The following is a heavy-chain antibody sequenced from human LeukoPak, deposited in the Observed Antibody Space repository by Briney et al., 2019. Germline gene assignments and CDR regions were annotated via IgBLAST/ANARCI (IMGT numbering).Heavy chain of an antibody. CDR1: GFIFSSYG. Sequence: GGSLRLSCAASGFIFSSYGIHWVRQAPGKGLGWVTFIWYDGSKKYYADSVKGRFTISRDNSKNTMYLQMNSLRAEDTGVYYCARDSGPYYYDRSGYYYAYWGQGTLVTVSS. CDR2: IWYDGSKK. CDR3: ARDSGPYYYDRSGYYYAY. J-gene: IGHJ4*02. D-gene: IGHD3-22*01. V-gene: IGHV3-33*01.